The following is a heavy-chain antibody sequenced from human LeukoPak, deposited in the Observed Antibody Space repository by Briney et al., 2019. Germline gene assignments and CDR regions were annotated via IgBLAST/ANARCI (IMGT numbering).Heavy chain of an antibody. J-gene: IGHJ4*02. Sequence: PGGSLRLSCAASGFIFSDYYMSWIRQAPGKGLEWVSYISGSSTYTNYADAVKVRFTISRDNAENSLYLQMNSLRAEDTAVYYCARLSGSYCFDYWGQGALVTVSS. CDR3: ARLSGSYCFDY. D-gene: IGHD3-10*01. CDR2: ISGSSTYT. V-gene: IGHV3-11*06. CDR1: GFIFSDYY.